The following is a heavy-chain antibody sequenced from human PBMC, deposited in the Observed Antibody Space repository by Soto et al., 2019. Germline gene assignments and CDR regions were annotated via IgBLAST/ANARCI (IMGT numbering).Heavy chain of an antibody. CDR2: ISGSGNST. Sequence: EVQLLESGGGVVQPGGSLRLSCAASGFTFRTYAMSWVRHAPGKGLEWVSGISGSGNSTYYADSVKGRFTISRDTSKNTLYLRMISLRAADTDFYFSAQDRCCMATINVGVHWGQASLVTVCS. CDR3: AQDRCCMATINVGVH. V-gene: IGHV3-23*01. CDR1: GFTFRTYA. J-gene: IGHJ4*02. D-gene: IGHD3-16*01.